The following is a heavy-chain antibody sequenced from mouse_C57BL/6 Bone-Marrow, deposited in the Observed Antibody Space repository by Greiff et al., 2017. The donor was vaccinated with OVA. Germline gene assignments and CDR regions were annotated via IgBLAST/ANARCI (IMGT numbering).Heavy chain of an antibody. CDR2: IWSGGST. J-gene: IGHJ3*01. Sequence: VKLQESGPGLVQPSQSLSITCTVSGFSFTSYGVHWVRQSPGKGLEWLGVIWSGGSTDYNAAFISSLSISKDNSKSQVIFKMNSLQADDTAIYYCARLKELAGFAYWGQGTLVTVSA. CDR3: ARLKELAGFAY. V-gene: IGHV2-2*01. CDR1: GFSFTSYG.